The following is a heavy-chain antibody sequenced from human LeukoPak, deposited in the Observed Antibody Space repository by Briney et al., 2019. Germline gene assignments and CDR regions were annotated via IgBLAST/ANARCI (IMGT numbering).Heavy chain of an antibody. Sequence: GGSLRLSCAASGFTFNTYAMNWVRQAPGKGLEWVSGIRNSGSSTFYADSVKGRFTISRDNSKNTLYLQMNSLRVEDTAVYYCAKGQGQNVLYGMDVWGQGTTVTVSS. CDR3: AKGQGQNVLYGMDV. CDR1: GFTFNTYA. V-gene: IGHV3-23*01. CDR2: IRNSGSST. D-gene: IGHD1-1*01. J-gene: IGHJ6*02.